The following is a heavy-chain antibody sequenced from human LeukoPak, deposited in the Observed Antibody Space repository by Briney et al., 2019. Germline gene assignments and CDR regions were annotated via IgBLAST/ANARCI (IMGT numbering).Heavy chain of an antibody. V-gene: IGHV4-39*07. CDR2: IYYSGST. CDR3: AREGFRYSYGSDY. D-gene: IGHD5-18*01. CDR1: GGSISSSSYY. Sequence: PSQTLSLTCTVSGGSISSSSYYWGWIRQPPGTGLEWIGSIYYSGSTYYNPSLKSRVTISVDTSKNQFSLKLSSVTAADTAVYYCAREGFRYSYGSDYWGQGTLVTVSS. J-gene: IGHJ4*02.